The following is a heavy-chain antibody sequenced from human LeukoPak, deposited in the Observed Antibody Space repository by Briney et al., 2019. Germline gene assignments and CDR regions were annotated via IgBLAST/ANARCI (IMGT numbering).Heavy chain of an antibody. J-gene: IGHJ4*02. D-gene: IGHD3-10*01. CDR1: GFTFSNYA. CDR2: ITGSGDGT. V-gene: IGHV3-23*01. Sequence: GGSLRLSCAASGFTFSNYAMMWVRQAPGKRLEWVSSITGSGDGTYYADSVRGRFTISRDNSENTLYLQLNSLRAEDTTVYFCVKGFVHPTYYFDYWGQGTLVTVSS. CDR3: VKGFVHPTYYFDY.